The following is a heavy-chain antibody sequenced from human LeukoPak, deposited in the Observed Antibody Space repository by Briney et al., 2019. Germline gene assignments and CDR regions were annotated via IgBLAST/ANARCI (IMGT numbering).Heavy chain of an antibody. D-gene: IGHD2-2*01. V-gene: IGHV1-2*02. Sequence: ASVKVSCTASGYTFTGYYMHWVRQAPGQGLEWMGWINPNSGGTNYAQKFQGRVTMTRDTSISTAYMELSRLRSDDTAVYYCARDHRGGYCSSTSCYASNYFDYWGQGTLVTVSS. CDR2: INPNSGGT. J-gene: IGHJ4*02. CDR3: ARDHRGGYCSSTSCYASNYFDY. CDR1: GYTFTGYY.